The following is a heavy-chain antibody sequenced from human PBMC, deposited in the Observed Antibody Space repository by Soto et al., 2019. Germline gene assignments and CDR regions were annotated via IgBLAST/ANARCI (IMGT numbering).Heavy chain of an antibody. D-gene: IGHD3-16*02. Sequence: SVKVSCKASGGTFSSYAISWVRQAPGQGLEWMGGIIPIFGTANYAQKFQGRVTITADESTSTAYMELSSLRSEDAAVYYCARGGDDYVWGSYRPAYYFDYWGQGTLVTVSS. CDR1: GGTFSSYA. V-gene: IGHV1-69*13. J-gene: IGHJ4*02. CDR2: IIPIFGTA. CDR3: ARGGDDYVWGSYRPAYYFDY.